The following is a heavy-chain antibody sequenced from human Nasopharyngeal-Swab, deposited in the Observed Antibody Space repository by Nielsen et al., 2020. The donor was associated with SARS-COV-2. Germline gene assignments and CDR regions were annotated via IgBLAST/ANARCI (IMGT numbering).Heavy chain of an antibody. Sequence: GGSLRLSCAASGFSFSTYWMTWVRQAPGKGLEWVANIKQDGSEKYYVDSVKGRLTVSRDNPKNLLYLQVNSLRAEDTAAYYCARQGVFVPAYFHQYYMDVWGKGTTVTVSS. CDR3: ARQGVFVPAYFHQYYMDV. CDR2: IKQDGSEK. D-gene: IGHD3-16*02. J-gene: IGHJ6*03. CDR1: GFSFSTYW. V-gene: IGHV3-7*03.